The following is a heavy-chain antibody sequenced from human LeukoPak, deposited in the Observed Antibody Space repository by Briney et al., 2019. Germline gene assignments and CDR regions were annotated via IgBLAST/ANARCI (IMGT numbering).Heavy chain of an antibody. V-gene: IGHV3-48*01. Sequence: AGSLRLSCAASGFTFITYSMNWVRQAPGKGLEWVSYISSSSSTIYYADSVKGRFTISRDNAKNSLYLQMNSLRAEDTAVYYCARDKYYYDSSGYSSFDYWGQGTLVTVSS. CDR2: ISSSSSTI. CDR3: ARDKYYYDSSGYSSFDY. D-gene: IGHD3-22*01. CDR1: GFTFITYS. J-gene: IGHJ4*02.